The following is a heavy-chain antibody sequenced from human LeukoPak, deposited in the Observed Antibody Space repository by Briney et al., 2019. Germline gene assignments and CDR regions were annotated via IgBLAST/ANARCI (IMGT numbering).Heavy chain of an antibody. CDR1: GFTFDDYA. Sequence: GGSLRLSCAASGFTFDDYAMHWVRQAPGKGLEWVSGISWNSGSIGYADSVKGRFTISRDNAKNSLYLQMNSLRAEDTAVYYCARDLYDSSITCDYWGQGTLVTVSS. D-gene: IGHD3-22*01. V-gene: IGHV3-9*01. CDR3: ARDLYDSSITCDY. CDR2: ISWNSGSI. J-gene: IGHJ4*02.